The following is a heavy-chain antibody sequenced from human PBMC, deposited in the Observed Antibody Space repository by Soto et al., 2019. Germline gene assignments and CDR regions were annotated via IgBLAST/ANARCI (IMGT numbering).Heavy chain of an antibody. D-gene: IGHD1-1*01. CDR2: IHYSGST. CDR3: ARDGVSTTGYLYAVDF. CDR1: AGCSTRFC. V-gene: IGHV4-59*12. Sequence: TCGVGAGCSTRFCWSRIRKNPRKGLEFIGYIHYSGSTNCNPSLKSRVSISVDTSKNQFSLNLSSVTAADTAVYYFARDGVSTTGYLYAVDFRGHWTTVPVSS. J-gene: IGHJ6*02.